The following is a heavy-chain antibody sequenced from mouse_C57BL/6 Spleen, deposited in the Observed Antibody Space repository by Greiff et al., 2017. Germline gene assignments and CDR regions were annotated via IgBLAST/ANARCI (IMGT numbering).Heavy chain of an antibody. J-gene: IGHJ2*01. CDR3: TRDGRNYFDY. D-gene: IGHD1-1*01. V-gene: IGHV6-6*01. Sequence: EVQVVESGGGLVQPGGSMKLSCAASGFTFSDAWMDWVRQSPEKGLEWVAEIRNKANNHATYYAESVKGRFTISRDDSKSSVYLQMNSLRAEDTGIYYCTRDGRNYFDYWGQGTTLTVSS. CDR1: GFTFSDAW. CDR2: IRNKANNHAT.